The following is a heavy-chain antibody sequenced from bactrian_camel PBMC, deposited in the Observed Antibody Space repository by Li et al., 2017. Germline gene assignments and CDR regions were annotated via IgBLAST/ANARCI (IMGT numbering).Heavy chain of an antibody. Sequence: VQLVESGGGSVRPGGSLRLSCEISGVTETNINACMGWFRQAPGNEREGVAGIYSGGGSIFYSDTVKGRFTISHDTAKNTVYLQMNNLKPEDTAAYYCATSFTPGDRPTTPGTQVTVS. J-gene: IGHJ4*01. V-gene: IGHV3S60*01. CDR2: IYSGGGSI. CDR1: GVTETNINAC. D-gene: IGHD3*01.